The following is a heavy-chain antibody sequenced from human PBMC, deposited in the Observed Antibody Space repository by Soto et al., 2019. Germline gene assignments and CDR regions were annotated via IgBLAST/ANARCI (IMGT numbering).Heavy chain of an antibody. V-gene: IGHV4-39*01. D-gene: IGHD3-3*02. CDR2: IHYGGST. Sequence: QLQLQESGPALVKPSETLSLTCTVSGGSISSITYYWGWIRQSPEKGLEWIGYIHYGGSTYYNPSLESRATLSLDTSKNQFSLRLTSVNASDTGIYSCARCTPALLQSHCWSGYYLSSFDYWGQGSLVTVSA. J-gene: IGHJ4*02. CDR3: ARCTPALLQSHCWSGYYLSSFDY. CDR1: GGSISSITYY.